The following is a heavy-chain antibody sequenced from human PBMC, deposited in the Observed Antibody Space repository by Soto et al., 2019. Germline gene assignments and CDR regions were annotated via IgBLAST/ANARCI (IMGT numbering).Heavy chain of an antibody. CDR3: ARDNVDTAMVTYYYYGMDV. CDR1: GYTFTSYG. D-gene: IGHD5-18*01. CDR2: ISAYNGNT. Sequence: ASVKVSCKASGYTFTSYGISWVRQAPGQGLEWMGWISAYNGNTNYAQKLQGRVTMTTDTSTSTAYMELRSLSSDDTAVYYCARDNVDTAMVTYYYYGMDVWGQGTTVTVSS. J-gene: IGHJ6*02. V-gene: IGHV1-18*04.